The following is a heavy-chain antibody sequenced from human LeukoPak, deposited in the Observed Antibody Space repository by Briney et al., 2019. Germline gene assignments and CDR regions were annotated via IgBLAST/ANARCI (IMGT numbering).Heavy chain of an antibody. CDR1: GFTFSSYG. CDR3: AKDLNYDFWGGLGN. CDR2: ISYDGTNK. D-gene: IGHD3-3*01. Sequence: GGSLRLSCAVSGFTFSSYGMHWVRQAPGKGLEWMAVISYDGTNKYYADSVKGRFTISRDNSKNTLYLQMNSLRAEDTAVYYCAKDLNYDFWGGLGNWGQGTLVTVSS. V-gene: IGHV3-30*18. J-gene: IGHJ4*02.